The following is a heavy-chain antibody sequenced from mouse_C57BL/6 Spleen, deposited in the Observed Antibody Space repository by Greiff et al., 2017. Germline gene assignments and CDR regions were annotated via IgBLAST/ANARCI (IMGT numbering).Heavy chain of an antibody. D-gene: IGHD2-2*01. J-gene: IGHJ3*01. CDR2: IDPSDSYT. Sequence: QVQLQQPGAELVMPGASVKLSCKASGYTFTSYWMHWVKQRPGQGLEWIGEIDPSDSYTNYNQKFKGKSTLTVDKSSSTAYMQLSSLTSEDSAVYYCARRESMVTKEWFAYWGQGTLVTVSA. CDR3: ARRESMVTKEWFAY. CDR1: GYTFTSYW. V-gene: IGHV1-69*01.